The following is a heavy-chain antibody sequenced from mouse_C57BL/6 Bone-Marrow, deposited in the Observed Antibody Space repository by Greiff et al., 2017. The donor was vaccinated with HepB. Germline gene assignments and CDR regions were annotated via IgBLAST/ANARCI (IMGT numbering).Heavy chain of an antibody. CDR3: AREKDGYLDY. CDR2: INPNNGGT. CDR1: GYTFTDYY. D-gene: IGHD2-3*01. V-gene: IGHV1-26*01. Sequence: EVQLQQSGPELVKPGASVKISCKASGYTFTDYYMNWVKQSHGKSLEWIGDINPNNGGTSYNQKFKGKATLTVDKSSSTAYMELRSLTSEDSAVYYCAREKDGYLDYWGQGTTLTVSS. J-gene: IGHJ2*01.